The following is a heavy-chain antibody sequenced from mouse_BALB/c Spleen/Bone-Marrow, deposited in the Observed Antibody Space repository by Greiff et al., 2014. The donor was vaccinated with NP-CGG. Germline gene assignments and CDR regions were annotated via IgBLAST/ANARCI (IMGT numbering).Heavy chain of an antibody. V-gene: IGHV1S132*01. Sequence: VQLQESGAELVKPGASVKLSCKTSGYTFTSYWIQWVKQRPGQGLGWIGEIFPGTGTTYYNEKFKGKATLTIDTSSRIAYMQLSSLTSEDSAVYFCARGGSRLRGYFDVWGAGTTVTVSS. J-gene: IGHJ1*01. D-gene: IGHD1-1*01. CDR3: ARGGSRLRGYFDV. CDR2: IFPGTGTT. CDR1: GYTFTSYW.